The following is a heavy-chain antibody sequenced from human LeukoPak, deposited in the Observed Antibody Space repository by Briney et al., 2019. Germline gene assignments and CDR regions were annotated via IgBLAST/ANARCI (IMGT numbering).Heavy chain of an antibody. CDR1: GGSISSGDYC. CDR3: ARGTNIVVVPAALPNWFDP. CDR2: IYYSGST. V-gene: IGHV4-30-4*08. D-gene: IGHD2-2*01. Sequence: SETLSLTCTVSGGSISSGDYCWSWIRQPPGKGLEWIGYIYYSGSTYYNPSLKSRVTISVDTSKNQFSLKLSSVTAADTAVYYCARGTNIVVVPAALPNWFDPWGQGTLVTVSS. J-gene: IGHJ5*02.